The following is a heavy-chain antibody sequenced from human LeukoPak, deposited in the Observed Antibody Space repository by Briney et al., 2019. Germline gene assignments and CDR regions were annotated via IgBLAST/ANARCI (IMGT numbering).Heavy chain of an antibody. J-gene: IGHJ5*02. CDR1: GFTFSSYG. Sequence: PGGSLRLSCAASGFTFSSYGMHWVRQAPGKGLEWVAFIRYDGSNKYYADSVKGRFTISRDNSKNTLYLQMNSLRAEDTAVYYCAKDGDIVVVPATRWFDPWGQGTLVTVSS. V-gene: IGHV3-30*02. CDR2: IRYDGSNK. CDR3: AKDGDIVVVPATRWFDP. D-gene: IGHD2-2*01.